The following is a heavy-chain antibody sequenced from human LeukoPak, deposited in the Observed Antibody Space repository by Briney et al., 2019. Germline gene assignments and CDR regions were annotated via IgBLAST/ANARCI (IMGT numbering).Heavy chain of an antibody. V-gene: IGHV3-15*01. D-gene: IGHD6-6*01. CDR3: XXXPIAARDXYYYMDV. Sequence: GGSLRLSCAASGFTFSNAWMSWVRQAPGKGLEWVGRIKSKTDGGTTDYAAPVKGRFTISRDDSKNTRYLQMNSLKTEETAVYXXXXXPIAARDXYYYMDVWGKGTTVTVSS. CDR1: GFTFSNAW. CDR2: IKSKTDGGTT. J-gene: IGHJ6*03.